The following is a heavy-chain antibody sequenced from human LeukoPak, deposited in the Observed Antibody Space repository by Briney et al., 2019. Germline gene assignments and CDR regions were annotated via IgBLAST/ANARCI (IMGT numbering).Heavy chain of an antibody. D-gene: IGHD3-3*01. CDR3: ARVETIFGVVSADGRFDP. J-gene: IGHJ5*02. CDR2: IYYSGST. V-gene: IGHV4-59*01. Sequence: SETLSLTCTVSGGSISSYYWSWIRQPPGKGLEWIGYIYYSGSTSYNPSLKSRVTISVDTSKNQFSLKLSSVTAADTAFYYCARVETIFGVVSADGRFDPWGQGTLVTVSS. CDR1: GGSISSYY.